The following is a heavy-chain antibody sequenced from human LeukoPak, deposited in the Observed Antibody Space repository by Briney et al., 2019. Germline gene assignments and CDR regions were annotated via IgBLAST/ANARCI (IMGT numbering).Heavy chain of an antibody. CDR2: ISSSSSYI. V-gene: IGHV3-21*01. Sequence: GGSLRLSCAASGFTFSSYTMNWVRQAPGKGLEWVSSISSSSSYIYSADSVKGRFTISRDNAKNSLYLQMNSLRAEDTAIYYCAREVGASPFFDYWGQGTLVTVSS. CDR3: AREVGASPFFDY. D-gene: IGHD1-26*01. J-gene: IGHJ4*02. CDR1: GFTFSSYT.